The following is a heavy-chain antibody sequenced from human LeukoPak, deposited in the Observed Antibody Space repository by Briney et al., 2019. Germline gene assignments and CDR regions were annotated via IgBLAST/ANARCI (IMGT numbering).Heavy chain of an antibody. Sequence: PGGSLRLSCAASGFTFSSYAMSWVRQAPGKGLEWVSAISGSGGSTYYADSVKGRFTISRDNSKSTLYPQMNSLRAEDTAVYYCAKDRVYNSGWGNWLDPWGQGSLVTVSS. D-gene: IGHD6-25*01. CDR3: AKDRVYNSGWGNWLDP. CDR1: GFTFSSYA. CDR2: ISGSGGST. V-gene: IGHV3-23*01. J-gene: IGHJ5*02.